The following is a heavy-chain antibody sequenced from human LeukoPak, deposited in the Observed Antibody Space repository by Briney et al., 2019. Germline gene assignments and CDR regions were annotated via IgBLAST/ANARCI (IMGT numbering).Heavy chain of an antibody. D-gene: IGHD2-2*01. CDR2: IYWNDDK. CDR3: AHTYCSSTSGDYYYMDV. CDR1: GFSLSTSGVG. V-gene: IGHV2-5*01. J-gene: IGHJ6*03. Sequence: ESGPTLVNPTQTLTLTCTFSGFSLSTSGVGVGWIRQPPGKALEWLALIYWNDDKRYSPSLKSRLTITKDTSKNQVVLTMTNMDPVDTATYYCAHTYCSSTSGDYYYMDVWGKGTTVTISS.